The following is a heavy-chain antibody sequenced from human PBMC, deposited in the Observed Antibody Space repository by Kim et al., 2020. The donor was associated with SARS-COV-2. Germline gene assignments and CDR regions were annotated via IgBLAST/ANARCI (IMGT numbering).Heavy chain of an antibody. Sequence: GGSLRLSCAASGFTYSNYWMTWVRQAPGKGLEWVAHIKQDGSEKYYVDSVKGRFTISRDNANNSLYLQMNSLRAEDTAVYYCARHGIYYGSGSYGDYWG. V-gene: IGHV3-7*01. CDR1: GFTYSNYW. J-gene: IGHJ4*01. CDR3: ARHGIYYGSGSYGDY. CDR2: IKQDGSEK. D-gene: IGHD3-10*01.